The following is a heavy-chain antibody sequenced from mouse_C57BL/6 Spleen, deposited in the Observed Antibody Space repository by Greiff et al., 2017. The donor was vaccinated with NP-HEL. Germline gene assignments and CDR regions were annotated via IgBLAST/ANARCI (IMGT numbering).Heavy chain of an antibody. V-gene: IGHV5-16*01. CDR2: INYDGSST. D-gene: IGHD1-1*01. J-gene: IGHJ1*03. Sequence: EVQLVESEGGLVQPGSSMKLSCTASGFTFSDYYMAWVRQVPEKGLEWVANINYDGSSTYYLDSLKSRFIISRDNAKNILYLQMSSLKSEDTATYYCAIAYYGSSFWYFDVWGTGTTVTVSS. CDR3: AIAYYGSSFWYFDV. CDR1: GFTFSDYY.